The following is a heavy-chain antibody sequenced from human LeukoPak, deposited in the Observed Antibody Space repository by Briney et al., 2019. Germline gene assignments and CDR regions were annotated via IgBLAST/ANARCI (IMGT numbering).Heavy chain of an antibody. Sequence: GGSLRLSCAASGFTFSSYSMNWVRQAPGKGLEWVSFVSSSTSYISYEDSVKGRFTISRDNAKSSLWLQMNSLRAEDTAVYYCARATNGRFDIWGQGTMVTVSS. D-gene: IGHD2-8*01. V-gene: IGHV3-21*01. CDR2: VSSSTSYI. CDR1: GFTFSSYS. CDR3: ARATNGRFDI. J-gene: IGHJ3*02.